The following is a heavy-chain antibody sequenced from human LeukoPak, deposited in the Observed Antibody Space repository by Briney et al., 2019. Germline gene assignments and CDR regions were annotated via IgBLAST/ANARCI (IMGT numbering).Heavy chain of an antibody. Sequence: GGSLRLSCAASGFTFSSYAMTWVRQAPGKGLEWVSSIGSSSYIYYADSVKGRFTISRDNAKNSLYLQMNSLRAEDTAVYYCARASTTSGWFDYWGQGTLVTVSS. CDR3: ARASTTSGWFDY. V-gene: IGHV3-21*01. CDR1: GFTFSSYA. D-gene: IGHD6-19*01. J-gene: IGHJ4*02. CDR2: IGSSSYI.